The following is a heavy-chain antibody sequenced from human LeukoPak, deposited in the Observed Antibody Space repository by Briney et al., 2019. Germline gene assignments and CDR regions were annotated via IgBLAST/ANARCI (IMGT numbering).Heavy chain of an antibody. D-gene: IGHD3-10*01. Sequence: GGSLKLSCAASGFTFSSYSMNWVRQAPGKGLEWVSYISSSSGTIYYADSVKGRFTISRNNAKNSLYLQMNSLRDDDTAVYYCARERFGDFDYGGQGTLVTVSS. CDR3: ARERFGDFDY. V-gene: IGHV3-48*02. J-gene: IGHJ4*02. CDR2: ISSSSGTI. CDR1: GFTFSSYS.